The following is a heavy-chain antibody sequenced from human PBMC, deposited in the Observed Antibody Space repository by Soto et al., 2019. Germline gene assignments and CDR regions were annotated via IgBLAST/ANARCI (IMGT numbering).Heavy chain of an antibody. Sequence: SETLSLTCTVSGGSISSSSYYWGWIRQPPGKGLEWIGSIYYSGSTYYNPSLKSRVTISVDTSKNQFSLKLSSVTAADTAVYYCARQGSNYYDSSGYFNWGQGTLVTVPQ. D-gene: IGHD3-22*01. V-gene: IGHV4-39*01. CDR1: GGSISSSSYY. CDR2: IYYSGST. J-gene: IGHJ4*02. CDR3: ARQGSNYYDSSGYFN.